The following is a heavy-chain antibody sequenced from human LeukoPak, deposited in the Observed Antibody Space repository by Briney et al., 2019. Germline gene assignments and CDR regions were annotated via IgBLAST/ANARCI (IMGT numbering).Heavy chain of an antibody. V-gene: IGHV4-59*08. CDR1: GGSISNYF. CDR3: ARYYYGSGSYQRYFDY. J-gene: IGHJ4*02. D-gene: IGHD3-10*01. Sequence: SETLSLPCTVSGGSISNYFWSWVRQPPGKGLEWIGYIYYTGSTNYNPSLKSRVTISVDTSKNQFSLNLSSVTAADTAVYYCARYYYGSGSYQRYFDYWGQGTLVTVSS. CDR2: IYYTGST.